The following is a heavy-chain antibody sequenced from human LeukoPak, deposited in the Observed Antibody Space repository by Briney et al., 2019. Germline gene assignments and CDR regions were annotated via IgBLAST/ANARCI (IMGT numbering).Heavy chain of an antibody. V-gene: IGHV4-61*01. CDR1: GGSISSSSYY. D-gene: IGHD3-22*01. CDR3: ARGARYYDSSGDDAFDI. Sequence: SETLSLTCTVSGGSISSSSYYWSWIRQPPGKGLEWIGYIYYSGSTNYNPSLKSRVTISVDTSKDQFSLKLSSVTAADTAVYYCARGARYYDSSGDDAFDIWGQGTMVTVSS. J-gene: IGHJ3*02. CDR2: IYYSGST.